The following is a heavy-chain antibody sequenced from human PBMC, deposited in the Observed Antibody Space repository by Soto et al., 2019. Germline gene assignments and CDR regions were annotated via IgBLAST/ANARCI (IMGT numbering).Heavy chain of an antibody. D-gene: IGHD3-16*02. Sequence: EVQLVESGGGLVKPGGSLRLSCAASGFTFSSYSMNWVRQAPGKGLEWVSSISSSSSYIYYADSVKGRFTISRDNAKNSLYLQMNSLRAEDTAVYYCARVSDYIWGSYRYRGYYFDYWGQGTLVTVSS. CDR2: ISSSSSYI. J-gene: IGHJ4*02. V-gene: IGHV3-21*01. CDR3: ARVSDYIWGSYRYRGYYFDY. CDR1: GFTFSSYS.